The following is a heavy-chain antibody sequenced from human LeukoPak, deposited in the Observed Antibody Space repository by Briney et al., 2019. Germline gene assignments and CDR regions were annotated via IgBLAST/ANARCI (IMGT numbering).Heavy chain of an antibody. CDR1: GYTFTSYD. CDR2: MNPNSGNT. D-gene: IGHD3-3*01. Sequence: ASVKVSCKASGYTFTSYDINWVRQATGQGLEWMGWMNPNSGNTGYAQKFQGRVTITRNTSISTAYMELSSLRSEDTAVYYCARAIGSGYYEYYYYMDVWGKGTTVTVSS. J-gene: IGHJ6*03. CDR3: ARAIGSGYYEYYYYMDV. V-gene: IGHV1-8*03.